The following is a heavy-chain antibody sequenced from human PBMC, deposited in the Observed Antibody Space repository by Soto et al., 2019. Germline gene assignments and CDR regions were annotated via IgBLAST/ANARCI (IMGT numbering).Heavy chain of an antibody. CDR2: MNSNSGNT. CDR3: ARASLDISLDY. V-gene: IGHV1-8*01. Sequence: ASVKVSCKASGYTFTSYDINWVRQATGQGLERMGWMNSNSGNTGYAQKFQGRVTITRNTSISTAYMELSSLRSDDTAVYYCARASLDISLDYWGQGTLVTVSS. J-gene: IGHJ4*02. D-gene: IGHD3-9*01. CDR1: GYTFTSYD.